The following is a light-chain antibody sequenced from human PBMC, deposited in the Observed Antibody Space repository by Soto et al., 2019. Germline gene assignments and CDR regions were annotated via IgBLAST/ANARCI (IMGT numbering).Light chain of an antibody. CDR2: GAS. J-gene: IGKJ1*01. Sequence: EIVLTQSPGTLSLSPGERATLSCRASQSVSSNFLAWNQQKPGQAPRLLIYGASNRATGIPDRFRGSGSGTDFPLTISRLAPEDFAVYCCQQYGSSPRTFGQGTKVDIK. V-gene: IGKV3-20*01. CDR3: QQYGSSPRT. CDR1: QSVSSNF.